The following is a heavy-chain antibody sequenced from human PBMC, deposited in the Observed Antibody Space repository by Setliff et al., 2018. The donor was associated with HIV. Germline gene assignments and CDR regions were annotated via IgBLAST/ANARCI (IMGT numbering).Heavy chain of an antibody. CDR3: ARDRSAGEIDY. Sequence: SETLSLTCSVSGGSINSGHYYWSWIRHHPGKGLEWIGYIYYTGSTYFNPSLKSRVTLSIDTSKNQFSLKLSSVTAADTAVYYCARDRSAGEIDYWGQGTLVTVSS. D-gene: IGHD3-10*01. V-gene: IGHV4-31*03. J-gene: IGHJ4*02. CDR1: GGSINSGHYY. CDR2: IYYTGST.